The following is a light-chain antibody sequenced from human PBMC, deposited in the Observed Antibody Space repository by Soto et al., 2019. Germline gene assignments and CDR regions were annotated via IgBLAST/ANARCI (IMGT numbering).Light chain of an antibody. CDR2: QTS. CDR1: QYINTR. J-gene: IGKJ1*01. CDR3: QKYHNWRT. Sequence: EIVLTQSPATLSSFPGDRVTLSCRASQYINTRLAWYQHRPGQAPRLLIYQTSIRDAGIQARFSASGNGTDFNLTISDVQPEDFAVYYCQKYHNWRTFAQGTTVDIK. V-gene: IGKV3D-11*01.